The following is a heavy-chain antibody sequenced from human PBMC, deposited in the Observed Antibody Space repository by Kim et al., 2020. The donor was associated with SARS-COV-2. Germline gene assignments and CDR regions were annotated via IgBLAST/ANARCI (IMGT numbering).Heavy chain of an antibody. CDR1: GYTFTSYG. Sequence: ASVKVSCKASGYTFTSYGISWVRQAPGQGLEWMGWISAYNGNTNYAQKLQGRVTMTTDTSTSTAYMELRSLRSDDTAVYYCARPLHYYDSSGYYYVFFDYWGQGTLVTVSS. J-gene: IGHJ4*02. D-gene: IGHD3-22*01. CDR2: ISAYNGNT. CDR3: ARPLHYYDSSGYYYVFFDY. V-gene: IGHV1-18*01.